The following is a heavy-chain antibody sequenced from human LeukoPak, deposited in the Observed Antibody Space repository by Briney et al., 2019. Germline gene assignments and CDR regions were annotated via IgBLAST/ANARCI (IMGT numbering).Heavy chain of an antibody. CDR3: ARLDDYGDSPPDY. CDR1: GGSFSGYY. J-gene: IGHJ4*02. D-gene: IGHD4-17*01. CDR2: INHSGST. V-gene: IGHV4-34*01. Sequence: PSETLSLTCAVYGGSFSGYYWSWIRQPPGKGLEWIGEINHSGSTNYNPSLKSRVTISVDTSKNQFSLKLSSVTAADTAVYYCARLDDYGDSPPDYWGQGTLVTVSS.